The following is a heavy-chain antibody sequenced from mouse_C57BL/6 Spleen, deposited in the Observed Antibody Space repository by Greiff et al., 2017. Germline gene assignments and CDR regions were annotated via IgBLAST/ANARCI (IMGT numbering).Heavy chain of an antibody. CDR1: GYTFTSYW. CDR2: IYPGSGST. J-gene: IGHJ2*01. V-gene: IGHV1-55*01. Sequence: QVQLKQPGAELVKPGASVKMSCKASGYTFTSYWITWVKQRPGQGLEWIGDIYPGSGSTNYNEKFKSKATLTVDTSSSTAYMQLSSLTSEDSAVYYCARRYYGSSYRYFDYWGQGTTLTVSS. CDR3: ARRYYGSSYRYFDY. D-gene: IGHD1-1*01.